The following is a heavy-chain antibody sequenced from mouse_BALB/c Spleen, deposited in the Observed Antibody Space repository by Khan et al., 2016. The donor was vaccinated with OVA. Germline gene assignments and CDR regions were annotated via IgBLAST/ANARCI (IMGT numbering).Heavy chain of an antibody. CDR3: ARMAITIN. J-gene: IGHJ2*01. Sequence: EVELVESGGGLVQPGGSLKLSCAASGFTFSSYGMSWVRQTPDKRLELVATINSNGGSTYYPDSVKGRFTIFRDNAKNTLYLQIGSLKSEDTAMYYWARMAITINWGQGTTLTVSS. V-gene: IGHV5-6-3*01. D-gene: IGHD1-3*01. CDR1: GFTFSSYG. CDR2: INSNGGST.